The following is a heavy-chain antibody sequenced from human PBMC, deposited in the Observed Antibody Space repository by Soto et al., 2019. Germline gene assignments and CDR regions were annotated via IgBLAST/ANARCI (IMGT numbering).Heavy chain of an antibody. V-gene: IGHV5-51*01. Sequence: GESLNVSCKGSGYSFTSYWIGWVRQMPGKGLEWMGIIYPGDSDTRYSPSFQGHVTISADKSTSTAYLQWSSLKASDTAMYYCARHYRASYYYGSGSYYTSGHYSYGMDVWGQGTTVTVSS. CDR1: GYSFTSYW. CDR2: IYPGDSDT. D-gene: IGHD3-10*01. J-gene: IGHJ6*02. CDR3: ARHYRASYYYGSGSYYTSGHYSYGMDV.